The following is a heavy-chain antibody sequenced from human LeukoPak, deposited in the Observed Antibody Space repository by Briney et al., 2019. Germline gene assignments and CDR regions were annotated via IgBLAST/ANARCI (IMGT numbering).Heavy chain of an antibody. CDR2: ISNDGSEK. CDR1: GFTFSSYG. J-gene: IGHJ5*01. Sequence: GGSLRLSCAASGFTFSSYGMHWVRQAPGKGLEWVAIISNDGSEKFHADSVKGRFTITRDTSQNTLYLQMNSLRAEDTAVYYCARDCRLNCARQPGFDSWGQGTLVTVSS. D-gene: IGHD1-1*01. CDR3: ARDCRLNCARQPGFDS. V-gene: IGHV3-30*03.